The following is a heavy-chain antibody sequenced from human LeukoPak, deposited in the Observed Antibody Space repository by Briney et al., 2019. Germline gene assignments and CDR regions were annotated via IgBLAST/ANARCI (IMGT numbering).Heavy chain of an antibody. V-gene: IGHV1-18*01. CDR3: ARWYGSGSYYFDY. J-gene: IGHJ4*02. D-gene: IGHD3-10*01. CDR1: GYNFISMG. Sequence: GASVKVSCKASGYNFISMGIARVRQAPGQGLEWMGWTTVYNGKTDYAETFPGRVTMTTETSTSTAYMDLSRLTSDDTAVYYCARWYGSGSYYFDYWGQGTLVAVSA. CDR2: TTVYNGKT.